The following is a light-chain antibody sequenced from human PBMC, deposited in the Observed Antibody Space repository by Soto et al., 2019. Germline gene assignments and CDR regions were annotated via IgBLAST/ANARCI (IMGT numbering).Light chain of an antibody. CDR3: SSYTDIYTYV. V-gene: IGLV2-14*01. CDR1: SSDVGAYNY. J-gene: IGLJ1*01. CDR2: EVS. Sequence: QSALTQPASVSGSPGQSITISCTGTSSDVGAYNYVSWYQQHPGKAPKLMIYEVSNRPSGVSNRFSGSKSGNTASLTISGLQAEDEADYYCSSYTDIYTYVFGTGTKLTVL.